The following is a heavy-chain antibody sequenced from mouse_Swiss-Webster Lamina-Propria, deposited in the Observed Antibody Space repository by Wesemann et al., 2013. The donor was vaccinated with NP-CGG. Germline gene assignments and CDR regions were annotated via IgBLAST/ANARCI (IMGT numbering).Heavy chain of an antibody. CDR1: GYTFTSYT. Sequence: SCKASGYTFTSYTMHWVKQRPGQGLEWIGYINPSSGYTNYNQKFKSKATLTVDKSSSTAYMQLSSLTSEDSAVYYCTRDGNYVDAMDYWGQGTSVTVSS. D-gene: IGHD2-1*01. CDR2: INPSSGYT. V-gene: IGHV1S26*01. CDR3: TRDGNYVDAMDY. J-gene: IGHJ4*01.